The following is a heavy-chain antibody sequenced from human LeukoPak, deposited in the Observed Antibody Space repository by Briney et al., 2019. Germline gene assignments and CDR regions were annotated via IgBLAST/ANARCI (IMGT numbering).Heavy chain of an antibody. CDR3: ARSIAVPPYYYYYYMDV. CDR1: GFTFSSYS. J-gene: IGHJ6*03. Sequence: PGGSLRLSCAASGFTFSSYSMNWVRQAPGKGLEWVSSISSSSSYTYYADSVKGRFTISRDNAKNSLYLQMNSLRAEDTAVYYCARSIAVPPYYYYYYMDVWGKGTTVTISS. CDR2: ISSSSSYT. V-gene: IGHV3-21*04. D-gene: IGHD6-6*01.